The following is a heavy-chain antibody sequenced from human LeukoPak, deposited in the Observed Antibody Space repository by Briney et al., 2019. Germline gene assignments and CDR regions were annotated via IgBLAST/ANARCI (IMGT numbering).Heavy chain of an antibody. Sequence: PSETLSLTCTVSGGSISSYYWSWIRQPPGKGLEWIGYIYYSGSTNYNPSLKSRVTISVDTSNNQFSLKLSSVTAADTAVYYCARVALSGWYYFDYWGQGTLVTVSS. CDR1: GGSISSYY. CDR2: IYYSGST. D-gene: IGHD6-19*01. J-gene: IGHJ4*02. V-gene: IGHV4-59*01. CDR3: ARVALSGWYYFDY.